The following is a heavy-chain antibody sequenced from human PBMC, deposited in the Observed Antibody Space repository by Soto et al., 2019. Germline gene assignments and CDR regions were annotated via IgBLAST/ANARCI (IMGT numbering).Heavy chain of an antibody. V-gene: IGHV1-69*06. D-gene: IGHD2-2*02. CDR3: FRSYCSSTSCYTSDFDY. J-gene: IGHJ4*02. Sequence: SVKVSCKASGGTFSSYAISWVRQAPGQGLEWMGGIIPIFGTANYAQKFQGRVTITADKSTSTAYMELSSLGSEDTAVYYCFRSYCSSTSCYTSDFDYWGQGTLVTVSS. CDR2: IIPIFGTA. CDR1: GGTFSSYA.